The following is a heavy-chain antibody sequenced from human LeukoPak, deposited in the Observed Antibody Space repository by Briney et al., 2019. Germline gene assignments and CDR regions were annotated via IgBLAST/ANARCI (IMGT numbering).Heavy chain of an antibody. J-gene: IGHJ6*02. D-gene: IGHD3-10*02. Sequence: TSETLSLTCTVSGGSISSYYWSWIRQPPGKGLEWIGYIYYSGSTNYNPSLKSRVTISVDTSKNQFSLKLSSVTAADTAVYYCARHVPYYGMDVWGQGTTVTVSS. CDR3: ARHVPYYGMDV. CDR2: IYYSGST. V-gene: IGHV4-59*01. CDR1: GGSISSYY.